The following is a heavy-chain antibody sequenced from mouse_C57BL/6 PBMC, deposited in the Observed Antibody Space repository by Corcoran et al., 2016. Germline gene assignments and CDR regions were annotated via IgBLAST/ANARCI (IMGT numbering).Heavy chain of an antibody. V-gene: IGHV9-3*01. CDR2: INTYSGVP. Sequence: QIQLVQSGPELKKPGETVKISCKASGYTFTTYGMSWVKQAPGKGLKWMGWINTYSGVPTYADDFKGRFAFSLETSASTAYLQINNLKNEDTATYFCARIPGYWGQGTTLTVS. CDR3: ARIPGY. CDR1: GYTFTTYG. J-gene: IGHJ2*01.